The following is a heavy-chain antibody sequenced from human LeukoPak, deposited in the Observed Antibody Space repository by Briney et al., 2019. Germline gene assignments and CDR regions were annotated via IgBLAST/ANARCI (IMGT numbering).Heavy chain of an antibody. CDR1: GFSTYSNY. D-gene: IGHD1-26*01. J-gene: IGHJ4*02. CDR2: VYSGGST. Sequence: PGGSLRLSCVASGFSTYSNYMSWVRQPPGKGLGWVSVVYSGGSTNHAESVRGRLIVSRDLSKNTLYLQMNDLRPEDTAVYYCARDLGWDNITSFHFWGQGVLVTVS. CDR3: ARDLGWDNITSFHF. V-gene: IGHV3-66*02.